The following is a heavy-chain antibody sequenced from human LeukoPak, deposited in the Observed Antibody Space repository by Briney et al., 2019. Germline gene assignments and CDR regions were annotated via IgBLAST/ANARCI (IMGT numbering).Heavy chain of an antibody. CDR3: ARTMVRGENWFDP. CDR1: GGSISSGGYY. CDR2: IYYSGST. V-gene: IGHV4-31*03. J-gene: IGHJ5*02. Sequence: SQTLSLTCTVSGGSISSGGYYWSWIRQHPGKGLEWIGYIYYSGSTYYNPSLKSRVTISVDTSKNQFSLKLSSVTAADTAVYYCARTMVRGENWFDPRGQGTLVTVSS. D-gene: IGHD3-10*01.